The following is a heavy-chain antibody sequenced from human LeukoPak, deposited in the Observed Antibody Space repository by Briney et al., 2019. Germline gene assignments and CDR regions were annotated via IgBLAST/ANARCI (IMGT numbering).Heavy chain of an antibody. D-gene: IGHD1-26*01. CDR3: ARGGELLRPADY. CDR2: MNQDGSEK. CDR1: GFTFSSYW. V-gene: IGHV3-7*01. J-gene: IGHJ4*02. Sequence: GGSLRLSCAASGFTFSSYWMSWVRQAPGKGLEWVANMNQDGSEKYYVDSVKGRFTISRDNAKNSLYLQMNNLRAEDTAVYYCARGGELLRPADYWGQGTLVTVSS.